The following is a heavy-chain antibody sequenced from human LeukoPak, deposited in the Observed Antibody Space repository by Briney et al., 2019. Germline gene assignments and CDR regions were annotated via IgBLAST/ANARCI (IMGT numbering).Heavy chain of an antibody. D-gene: IGHD2-2*01. CDR3: ARVVVPAATTYYFDY. V-gene: IGHV4-34*01. CDR2: INHSGST. CDR1: GGSFSGYY. J-gene: IGHJ4*02. Sequence: SETLSLTCAVYGGSFSGYYWSWIRQPPGKGLEWIGEINHSGSTNYNPSLKSRVTISVDTSKNQFSLKLSPVTAADTAVYYCARVVVPAATTYYFDYWGQGTLVTVSS.